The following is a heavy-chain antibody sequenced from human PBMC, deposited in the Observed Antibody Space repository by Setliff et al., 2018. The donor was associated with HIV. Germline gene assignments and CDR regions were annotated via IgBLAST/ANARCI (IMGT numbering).Heavy chain of an antibody. CDR2: ISPDGNRN. Sequence: PGGSLRLSCAASGFSFSNFWMHWVRQAPGKGLEWVASISPDGNRNHCVGSAKGRFAISRDNAKNSLYLQMNSLRAEDTAVYYCARDSEDTAWDYYYYMDVWGKGTTVTVSS. D-gene: IGHD5-18*01. CDR3: ARDSEDTAWDYYYYMDV. V-gene: IGHV3-7*01. J-gene: IGHJ6*03. CDR1: GFSFSNFW.